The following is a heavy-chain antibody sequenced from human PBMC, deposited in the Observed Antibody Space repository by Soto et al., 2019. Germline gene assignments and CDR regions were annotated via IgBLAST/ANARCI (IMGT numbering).Heavy chain of an antibody. J-gene: IGHJ6*02. CDR3: ARGGAIAAAGLYYYYYYGMDV. V-gene: IGHV3-33*01. CDR2: IWYDGSNK. CDR1: GFTFSSYG. D-gene: IGHD6-13*01. Sequence: QVQLVESGGGVVQPGRSLRLSCAASGFTFSSYGMHWVRQAPGKGLEWVAVIWYDGSNKYYADSVKGRFTISRDNSKNTLSLQMNSLRAEDTAVYYCARGGAIAAAGLYYYYYYGMDVWGQGTTVTVSS.